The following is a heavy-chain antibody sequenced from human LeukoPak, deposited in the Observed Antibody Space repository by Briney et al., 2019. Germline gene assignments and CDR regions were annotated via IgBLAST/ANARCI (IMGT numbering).Heavy chain of an antibody. CDR1: GGSISSYY. CDR3: ARSSRYGVRRYYFDY. D-gene: IGHD2-8*01. Sequence: SETLSLTCTVSGGSISSYYWSWIRQPPGKGLEWIGYIYYSGSTNYNPSLKSRVTISVDTSKNQFSLKPSSVTAADTAVYYCARSSRYGVRRYYFDYWGQGTLVTVSS. CDR2: IYYSGST. V-gene: IGHV4-59*01. J-gene: IGHJ4*02.